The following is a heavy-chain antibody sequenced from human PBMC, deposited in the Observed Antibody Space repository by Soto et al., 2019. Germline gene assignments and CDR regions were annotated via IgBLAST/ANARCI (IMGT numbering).Heavy chain of an antibody. D-gene: IGHD6-13*01. Sequence: GGSLRLSCAASGFTFSSYGMHWVRQAPGKGLEWVAVISYDGSNKYYADSVKGRFTISRDNSKNTLYLQMNSLRAEDTAVYYCAKDQGVSESSSWYEVDYWGQGTLVTVSS. CDR1: GFTFSSYG. J-gene: IGHJ4*02. CDR3: AKDQGVSESSSWYEVDY. CDR2: ISYDGSNK. V-gene: IGHV3-30*18.